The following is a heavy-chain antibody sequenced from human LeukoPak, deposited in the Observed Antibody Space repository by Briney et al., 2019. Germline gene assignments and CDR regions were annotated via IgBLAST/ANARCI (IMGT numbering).Heavy chain of an antibody. CDR3: ARKTVVGSYFDY. CDR2: IKQDGSDK. J-gene: IGHJ4*02. D-gene: IGHD4-23*01. CDR1: GFTFSSYW. Sequence: GGSLRLSCAASGFTFSSYWMSWVRQAPGKGLEWVANIKQDGSDKYYVDSVRGRFTISRDNAKNSLYLQINSLRAEDTAVYYCARKTVVGSYFDYWGQGTPVTVSS. V-gene: IGHV3-7*03.